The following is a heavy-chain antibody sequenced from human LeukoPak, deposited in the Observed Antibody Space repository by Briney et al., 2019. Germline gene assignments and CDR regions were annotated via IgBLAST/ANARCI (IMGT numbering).Heavy chain of an antibody. CDR2: IDHSGST. CDR1: GYSISSGYY. Sequence: SETLSLTCTVSGYSISSGYYWGWIRQPPGKGLEWTGSIDHSGSTYYNPSLKSRITISVDTSKNQFSLKLSSVTAADTAVYYCARNSSSWLGGAFDIWGQGTMVTVSS. D-gene: IGHD6-13*01. V-gene: IGHV4-38-2*02. J-gene: IGHJ3*02. CDR3: ARNSSSWLGGAFDI.